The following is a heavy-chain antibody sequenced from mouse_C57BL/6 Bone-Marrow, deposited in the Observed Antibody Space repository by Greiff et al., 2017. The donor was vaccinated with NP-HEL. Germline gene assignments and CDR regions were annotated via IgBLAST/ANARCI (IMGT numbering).Heavy chain of an antibody. Sequence: EVQGVESGGGLVQPGGSLKLSCAASGFTFSDYGMAWVRQAPRKGPEWVAFISNLAYSIYYADTVTGRFTISRENAKNTLYLEMSSLRSEDTAMYYCARHLVRRGYFDVWGTGTTVTVSS. D-gene: IGHD2-14*01. V-gene: IGHV5-15*01. CDR2: ISNLAYSI. CDR1: GFTFSDYG. J-gene: IGHJ1*03. CDR3: ARHLVRRGYFDV.